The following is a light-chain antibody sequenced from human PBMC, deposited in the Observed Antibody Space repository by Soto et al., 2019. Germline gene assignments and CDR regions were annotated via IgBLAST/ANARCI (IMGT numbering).Light chain of an antibody. CDR3: QQYNSYSS. CDR2: DAS. V-gene: IGKV1-5*01. Sequence: TQLTHSPSTLSDTVGDSVSLTSRASQSVSDLLSWYQQKRGKAPELLIYDASSLKSGVPSRFSGSGSGTEFTLTISSLQPDDFATYYCQQYNSYSSCGQGTKVDIK. CDR1: QSVSDL. J-gene: IGKJ1*01.